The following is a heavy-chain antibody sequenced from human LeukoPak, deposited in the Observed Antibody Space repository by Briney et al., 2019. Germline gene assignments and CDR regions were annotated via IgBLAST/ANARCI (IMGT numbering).Heavy chain of an antibody. CDR3: ARGWGDIVVVVAASYFDY. J-gene: IGHJ4*02. Sequence: GGSLRLSCAASGFTFSSYAMHWVRQAPGKGLERVAVISYDGSNKYYADSVKGRFTISRDNSKNTLYLQMNSLRAEDTAVYYCARGWGDIVVVVAASYFDYWGQGTLVTVSS. D-gene: IGHD2-15*01. CDR2: ISYDGSNK. V-gene: IGHV3-30*04. CDR1: GFTFSSYA.